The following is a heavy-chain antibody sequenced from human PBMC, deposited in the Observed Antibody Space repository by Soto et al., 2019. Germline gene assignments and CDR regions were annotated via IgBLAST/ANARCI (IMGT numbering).Heavy chain of an antibody. Sequence: XDSRKVLWRCSVNRFTSYLIGLLLRVPGKGLEWMGIIYPGDSDTRYSPSFQGQVTISADKSISTAYLQWSSLKASDTAMYYCARLRTGTLYGMDVCGQRTTVTVSS. CDR1: VNRFTSYL. CDR3: ARLRTGTLYGMDV. D-gene: IGHD1-1*01. V-gene: IGHV5-51*01. J-gene: IGHJ6*02. CDR2: IYPGDSDT.